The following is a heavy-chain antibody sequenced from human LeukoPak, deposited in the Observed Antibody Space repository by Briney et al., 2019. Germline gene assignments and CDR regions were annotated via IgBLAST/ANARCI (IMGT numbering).Heavy chain of an antibody. CDR3: AKDTYYYGSGSYPPSYYYFYMDV. J-gene: IGHJ6*03. CDR2: ISWNSGSI. D-gene: IGHD3-10*01. Sequence: GGSLRLSCAASGFTFDDYAMHWVRQAPGKDLEGVSGISWNSGSIDYADSVKGRFTISRDNAKNSLYLQMNSLRPEDTALYYCAKDTYYYGSGSYPPSYYYFYMDVWGKGTTVTVSS. V-gene: IGHV3-9*01. CDR1: GFTFDDYA.